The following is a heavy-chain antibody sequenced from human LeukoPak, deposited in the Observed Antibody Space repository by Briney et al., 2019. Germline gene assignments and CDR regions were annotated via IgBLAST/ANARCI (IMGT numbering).Heavy chain of an antibody. J-gene: IGHJ5*02. CDR3: AREGASYDFWSGYFPDWFDP. CDR1: GGTFSNYA. V-gene: IGHV1-69*05. Sequence: SVKVSCKASGGTFSNYAISWVRQAPGQGLEWMGGIIPLLETANYAQKFQDRVTLTTDESTSTAYMELTSLRSEDTAVYYCAREGASYDFWSGYFPDWFDPWGQGTLVTVSS. CDR2: IIPLLETA. D-gene: IGHD3-3*01.